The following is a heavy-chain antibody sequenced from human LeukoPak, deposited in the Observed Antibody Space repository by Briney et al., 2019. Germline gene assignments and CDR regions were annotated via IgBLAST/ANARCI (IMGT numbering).Heavy chain of an antibody. CDR2: TYYRSKWYN. CDR1: GDSVSSNSAA. Sequence: SQTLSLTCAISGDSVSSNSAAWNWIRQSPSRGLEWLGRTYYRSKWYNDYAVSVKSRITINPDTSKNQFSLQLNSVTPEDTAVYYCARDYYGSGSYLASGDAFDIWGQGTMVTVSS. J-gene: IGHJ3*02. D-gene: IGHD3-10*01. CDR3: ARDYYGSGSYLASGDAFDI. V-gene: IGHV6-1*01.